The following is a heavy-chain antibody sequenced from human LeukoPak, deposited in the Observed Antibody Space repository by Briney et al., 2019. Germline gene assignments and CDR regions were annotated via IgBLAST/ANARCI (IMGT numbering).Heavy chain of an antibody. V-gene: IGHV3-23*01. CDR1: GFTFSNYA. J-gene: IGHJ4*02. Sequence: GGSLRLSCAASGFTFSNYAMSWVRQAPGKGLEWVSVISGSGGTTYYADSVRGRFTISRDNSKNTLYLQVNSLRAEDTAVYYCAKGGSGSITPFDYWGQGTLVTVSS. D-gene: IGHD3-10*01. CDR2: ISGSGGTT. CDR3: AKGGSGSITPFDY.